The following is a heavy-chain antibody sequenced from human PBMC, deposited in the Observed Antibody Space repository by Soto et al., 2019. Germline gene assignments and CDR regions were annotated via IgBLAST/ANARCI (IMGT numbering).Heavy chain of an antibody. CDR1: GFTFSNYG. J-gene: IGHJ6*02. Sequence: GGSLRLSCAASGFTFSNYGMHWVRQAPGKGLEWVAVIWYDGSNKYYADSVKGRFTISRDNSKNTLYLQMNSLRAEDTAVYYCAREKGGSGSYYPYYYYSGMDVWGQGTTVTVSS. CDR3: AREKGGSGSYYPYYYYSGMDV. D-gene: IGHD3-10*01. V-gene: IGHV3-33*01. CDR2: IWYDGSNK.